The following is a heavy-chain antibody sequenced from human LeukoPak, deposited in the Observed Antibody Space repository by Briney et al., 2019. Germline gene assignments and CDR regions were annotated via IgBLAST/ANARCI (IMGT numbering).Heavy chain of an antibody. D-gene: IGHD1-26*01. CDR1: GYTLTSYD. Sequence: ASVKVSCKASGYTLTSYDINWVRRATGQGLEWMGWMNPNSGNTGYAQKFQGRVTMTRNTSISTAYMELSSLRSEDTAVYYCARGAVVGATGGAEYFQHWGQGTLVTVSS. V-gene: IGHV1-8*01. CDR2: MNPNSGNT. CDR3: ARGAVVGATGGAEYFQH. J-gene: IGHJ1*01.